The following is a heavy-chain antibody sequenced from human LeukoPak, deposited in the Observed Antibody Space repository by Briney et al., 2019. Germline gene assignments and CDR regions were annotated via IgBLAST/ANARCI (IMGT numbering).Heavy chain of an antibody. Sequence: PGGSLRLSCAASGFTFSSYAMSWVRQAPGKGLEWVSTISDSRGDTNYAASVKGRFTISRDNYKNTLYLQMSSLRVDDTAVYYCAKDRNSFGSRGSDYWGQGTLVTVSS. J-gene: IGHJ4*02. CDR2: ISDSRGDT. D-gene: IGHD3-10*01. V-gene: IGHV3-23*01. CDR3: AKDRNSFGSRGSDY. CDR1: GFTFSSYA.